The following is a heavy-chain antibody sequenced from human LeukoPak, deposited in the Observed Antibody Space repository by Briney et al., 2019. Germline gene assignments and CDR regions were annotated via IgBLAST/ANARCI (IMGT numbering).Heavy chain of an antibody. CDR2: IYSGGST. D-gene: IGHD6-25*01. V-gene: IGHV3-53*04. CDR3: ARRHSSEGGGGWFDP. J-gene: IGHJ5*02. CDR1: GFTVSSNY. Sequence: PGGSLRLSCAASGFTVSSNYMSWVRQAPGKGLEWVSVIYSGGSTYYADPVKGRFTISRHNSKNTLYLQMNSLRAEDTAVYYCARRHSSEGGGGWFDPWGQGTLVTVSS.